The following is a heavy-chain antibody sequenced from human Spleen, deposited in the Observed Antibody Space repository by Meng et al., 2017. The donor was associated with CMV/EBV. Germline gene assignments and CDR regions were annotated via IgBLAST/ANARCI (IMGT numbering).Heavy chain of an antibody. Sequence: ASVKVSCKASGYTFIGYDLHWVRQAPGQGLEWMGWINPKSGGTNYAQRFQGRVTMTRDTSINTVYMELRRLRSDDTAVYFCARGGGSFQGLWYFDLWGRGTLVTVSS. D-gene: IGHD1-26*01. CDR2: INPKSGGT. CDR3: ARGGGSFQGLWYFDL. J-gene: IGHJ2*01. V-gene: IGHV1-2*02. CDR1: GYTFIGYD.